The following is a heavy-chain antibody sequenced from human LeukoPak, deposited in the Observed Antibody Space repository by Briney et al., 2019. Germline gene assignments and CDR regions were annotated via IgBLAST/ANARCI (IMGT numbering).Heavy chain of an antibody. Sequence: PGGSLRLSCATSGFTFSTYEMNWVREAPGTGLEWVSHISGSGGAIYYADSVKGRFTISRDNAKNSLYLQMNSLRAEDTAVYYCARRYCSSTSCTLDYWGQGTLVTVSS. CDR1: GFTFSTYE. D-gene: IGHD2-2*01. V-gene: IGHV3-48*03. CDR3: ARRYCSSTSCTLDY. CDR2: ISGSGGAI. J-gene: IGHJ4*02.